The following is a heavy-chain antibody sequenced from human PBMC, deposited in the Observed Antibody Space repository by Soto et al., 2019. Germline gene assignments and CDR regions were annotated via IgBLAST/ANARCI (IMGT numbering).Heavy chain of an antibody. CDR1: GYSFTSYW. CDR2: IYPGDSDT. Sequence: LGESLKISCKGSGYSFTSYWIGWVRQMPGKGLEWMGIIYPGDSDTRYSPSFQGQVTISADKSISTAYLQWSSLKASDTAMYYCARDSAVAGRHYYYYYGMDVWGQGTTVTVS. J-gene: IGHJ6*02. V-gene: IGHV5-51*01. CDR3: ARDSAVAGRHYYYYYGMDV. D-gene: IGHD6-19*01.